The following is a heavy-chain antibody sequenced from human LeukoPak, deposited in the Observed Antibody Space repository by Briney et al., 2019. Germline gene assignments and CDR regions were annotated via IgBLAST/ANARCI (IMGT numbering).Heavy chain of an antibody. D-gene: IGHD3-16*02. CDR1: GGSVSSGSYY. CDR3: ASAHYDYVWGSYRPFDY. CDR2: IYYSGST. Sequence: SETLSLTCTVSGGSVSSGSYYWSWIRQPPGKGLEWIGYIYYSGSTNYNPSLKSRVTISVDTSKNQFSLKLSSVTAADTAVYYCASAHYDYVWGSYRPFDYWGQGTLVTVFS. J-gene: IGHJ4*02. V-gene: IGHV4-61*01.